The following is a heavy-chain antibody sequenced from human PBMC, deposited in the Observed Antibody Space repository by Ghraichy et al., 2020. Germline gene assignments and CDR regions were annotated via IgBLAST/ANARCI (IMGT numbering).Heavy chain of an antibody. Sequence: SETLSLTCTVSGGSISSSSYYWGWIRQPPGKGLEWIGSIYYSGSTYYNPSLKSRVTISVDTSKNQFSLKLSSVTAADTAVYYCARLILEWELLRSGAFDIWGQGTMVTVSS. V-gene: IGHV4-39*01. CDR3: ARLILEWELLRSGAFDI. D-gene: IGHD1-26*01. CDR2: IYYSGST. J-gene: IGHJ3*02. CDR1: GGSISSSSYY.